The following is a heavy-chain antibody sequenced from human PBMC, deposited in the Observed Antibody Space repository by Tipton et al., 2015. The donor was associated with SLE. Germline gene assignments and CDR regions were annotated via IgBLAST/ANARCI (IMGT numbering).Heavy chain of an antibody. V-gene: IGHV3-74*01. D-gene: IGHD2-15*01. J-gene: IGHJ3*02. CDR1: GFTFSSYW. CDR3: ARVRLDCSGGSCYSGAFDI. CDR2: INSDGSST. Sequence: SLRLSCAASGFTFSSYWMHWVRQAPGKGLVWVSRINSDGSSTSYADSVKGRFTISRDNAKNTLYLQMNSLRAEDTAVYYCARVRLDCSGGSCYSGAFDIWGQGTMVTVSS.